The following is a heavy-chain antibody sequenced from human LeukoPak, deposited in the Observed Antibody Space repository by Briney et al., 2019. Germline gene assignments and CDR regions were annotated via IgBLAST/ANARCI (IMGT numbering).Heavy chain of an antibody. D-gene: IGHD5-18*01. CDR1: GGSFSGYY. CDR2: INHSGST. V-gene: IGHV4-34*01. Sequence: SETLSLTCAVFGGSFSGYYWSWIRQPPGKGLEWIGEINHSGSTNYNPSLKSRVTISVDTSKNQFSLKLSSVTAADTAVYYCARGRGYSYGYGRIDYWGQGTLVTVSS. CDR3: ARGRGYSYGYGRIDY. J-gene: IGHJ4*02.